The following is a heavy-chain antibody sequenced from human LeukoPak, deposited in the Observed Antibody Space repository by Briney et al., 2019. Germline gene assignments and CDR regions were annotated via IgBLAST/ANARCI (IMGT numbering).Heavy chain of an antibody. CDR1: GGSFSGYY. D-gene: IGHD3-9*01. V-gene: IGHV4-34*01. Sequence: SETLSLTCAVYGGSFSGYYWSWIRQPPGKGLEWIGEINHSGSTNYNPSLKSRVTISVDTSKNQFSLKLSSVTAADTAVYYCARGRYPTISFDYWGQGTLVTVSS. CDR3: ARGRYPTISFDY. CDR2: INHSGST. J-gene: IGHJ4*02.